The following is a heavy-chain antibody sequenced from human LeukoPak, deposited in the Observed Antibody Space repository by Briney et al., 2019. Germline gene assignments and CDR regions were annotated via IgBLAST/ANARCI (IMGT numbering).Heavy chain of an antibody. CDR2: ISSSSSVT. Sequence: GGSLRLSCAASGFNFSNYGMTWVRQAPGKGLKWVSYISSSSSVTYYAASVKGRFTISRDNAKNSLYLQMNSLRAEDTAVYYCQGDSDVMAFDIWGQGTMVTVSS. V-gene: IGHV3-48*04. D-gene: IGHD1-26*01. CDR1: GFNFSNYG. CDR3: QGDSDVMAFDI. J-gene: IGHJ3*02.